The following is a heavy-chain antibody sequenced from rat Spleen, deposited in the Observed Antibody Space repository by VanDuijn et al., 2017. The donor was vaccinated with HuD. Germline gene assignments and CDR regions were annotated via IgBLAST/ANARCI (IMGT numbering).Heavy chain of an antibody. CDR1: DYSITSRYR. D-gene: IGHD1-1*01. CDR3: ARYPYYYSGYY. V-gene: IGHV3-3*01. J-gene: IGHJ2*01. CDR2: INGAGST. Sequence: VRLLESGPGLVNSSQSLSLTCSVTDYSITSRYRWNWIRKFPGNKLEWMGYINGAGSTNYNTSFKSRISITRYTSKNQFYLHVNSITTEDTATYYCARYPYYYSGYYWGQGVWVTVSS.